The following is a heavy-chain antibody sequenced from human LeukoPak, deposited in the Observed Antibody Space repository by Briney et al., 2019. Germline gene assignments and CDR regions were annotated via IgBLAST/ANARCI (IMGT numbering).Heavy chain of an antibody. Sequence: PSQTLSLTCTVSGGSISSGGYYWSWIRQPPGKGLEWIGYIYHSGSTYYNPSRKSRVTISVDRSKNQVSLKLSSVTAADTAVYYCARGFTISYAFDIWGQGTMVTVSS. V-gene: IGHV4-30-2*01. CDR3: ARGFTISYAFDI. J-gene: IGHJ3*02. D-gene: IGHD3-3*01. CDR2: IYHSGST. CDR1: GGSISSGGYY.